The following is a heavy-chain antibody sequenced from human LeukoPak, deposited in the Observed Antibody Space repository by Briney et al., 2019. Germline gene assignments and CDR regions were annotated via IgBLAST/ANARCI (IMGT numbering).Heavy chain of an antibody. CDR1: GFTVSSNY. CDR2: IYSGGST. J-gene: IGHJ4*02. D-gene: IGHD3-10*01. V-gene: IGHV3-53*01. Sequence: GGSLRLSCAASGFTVSSNYMSWVRQAPGKGLEWVSVIYSGGSTYYADSVKGRFTISRDNSKNTLYLRMNSLRAEDTAVYYCAREVTMVRGVIDYWGQGTLVTVSS. CDR3: AREVTMVRGVIDY.